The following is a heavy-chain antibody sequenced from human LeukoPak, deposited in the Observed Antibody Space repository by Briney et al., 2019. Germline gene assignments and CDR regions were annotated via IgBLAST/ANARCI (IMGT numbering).Heavy chain of an antibody. CDR2: SYWDDDR. J-gene: IGHJ6*01. CDR3: ARATVTSYYYYGMDV. CDR1: GFSLSTSGVG. V-gene: IGHV2-5*02. D-gene: IGHD4-17*01. Sequence: SGPTLVKPTQTLTLTCTFSGFSLSTSGVGVGWIRQPPGKALEWLALSYWDDDRRYSPSLNSRLTITKDTSKNQVVLTMTNMDPVDAATYYCARATVTSYYYYGMDVWGQGTTVTVSS.